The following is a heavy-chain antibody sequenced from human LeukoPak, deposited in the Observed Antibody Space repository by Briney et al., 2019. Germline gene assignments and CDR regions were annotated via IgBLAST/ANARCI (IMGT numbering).Heavy chain of an antibody. CDR1: GFTFSHFA. CDR2: ISGSGNKT. J-gene: IGHJ4*02. CDR3: AKLKRVGIAPFDD. Sequence: SGGSLRLSCATSGFTFSHFAMSWVRQAPGKGLHSVSTISGSGNKTYDADSVKGRFTISRDNSKSTLYLQMTGLRAEDTAVYYCAKLKRVGIAPFDDWGQGTLVTVS. D-gene: IGHD3-10*01. V-gene: IGHV3-23*01.